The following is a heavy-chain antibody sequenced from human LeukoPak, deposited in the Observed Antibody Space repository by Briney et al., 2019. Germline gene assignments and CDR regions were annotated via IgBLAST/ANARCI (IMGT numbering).Heavy chain of an antibody. CDR2: IKQDGSEK. V-gene: IGHV3-7*01. D-gene: IGHD5-18*01. Sequence: GGSLRLSCAASGFTFSSYGMHWVRQAPGKGLEWVANIKQDGSEKYYVDSVKGRFTISRDNAKNSLYLQMNSLRAEDTAVYYCAREWIQLWPYYDYWGQGTLVTVSS. CDR1: GFTFSSYG. CDR3: AREWIQLWPYYDY. J-gene: IGHJ4*02.